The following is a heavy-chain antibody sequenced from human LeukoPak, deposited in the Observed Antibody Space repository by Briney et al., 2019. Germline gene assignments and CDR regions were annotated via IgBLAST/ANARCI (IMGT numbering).Heavy chain of an antibody. V-gene: IGHV5-51*01. CDR3: VRLESSGWYYFDY. CDR1: GYSFTTYW. J-gene: IGHJ4*02. D-gene: IGHD6-19*01. Sequence: GESLKLSCKGSGYSFTTYWIGWVRQMPGKGLESMGIIYPGDSDTKYNPSFQGQVAISADKSISTAYLRWSSLKTSDTAMYYCVRLESSGWYYFDYWGQGTLVTVSS. CDR2: IYPGDSDT.